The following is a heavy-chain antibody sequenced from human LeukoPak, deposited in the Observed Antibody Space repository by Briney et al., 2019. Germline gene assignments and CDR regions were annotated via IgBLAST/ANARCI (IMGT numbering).Heavy chain of an antibody. CDR2: IKQEGSEK. D-gene: IGHD3-10*01. V-gene: IGHV3-7*03. CDR1: GFTFSSHW. Sequence: GGSLRLSCAASGFTFSSHWMSSVRQAPGKGLEWVANIKQEGSEKYYVDSVKGRFTISRDNAKTSLYLQMNSLRAEDTAVYYCARGAYYYGSGSYYLDYWGQGTLVTVSS. J-gene: IGHJ4*02. CDR3: ARGAYYYGSGSYYLDY.